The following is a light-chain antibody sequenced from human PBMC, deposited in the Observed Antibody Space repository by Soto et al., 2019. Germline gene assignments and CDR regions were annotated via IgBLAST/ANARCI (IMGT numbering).Light chain of an antibody. Sequence: QSALTQPASVSGSPGQSITISCTGTSSDVGGYNYVSWYQQHPGKAPKLMIYDVNNRPSGVSNRFSGSKSGKTASLTISGLQAEDEGDYYCSSYTSSITLVFGGGTRVTVL. CDR2: DVN. CDR3: SSYTSSITLV. V-gene: IGLV2-14*01. CDR1: SSDVGGYNY. J-gene: IGLJ2*01.